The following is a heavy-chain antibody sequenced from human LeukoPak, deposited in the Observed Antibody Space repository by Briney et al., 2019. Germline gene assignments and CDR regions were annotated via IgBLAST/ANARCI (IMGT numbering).Heavy chain of an antibody. CDR3: ARRAGSYSHSYDY. Sequence: PGGSLRLSCAASELTLSSNYMSWIRQAPGRGLEWVSFSGGSTYYADSVRGRFIISKDNSKNTLYLQMNSLRAEDTAVYYCARRAGSYSHSYDYWGQGTLVTVSS. V-gene: IGHV3-53*01. J-gene: IGHJ4*02. CDR2: SGGST. CDR1: ELTLSSNY. D-gene: IGHD2-15*01.